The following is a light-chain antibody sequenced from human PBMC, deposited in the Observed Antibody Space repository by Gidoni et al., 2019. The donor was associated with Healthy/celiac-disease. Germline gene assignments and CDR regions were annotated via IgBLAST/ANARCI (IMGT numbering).Light chain of an antibody. CDR1: QGISSY. V-gene: IGKV1-9*01. Sequence: DIQLTQSPSFLSASVGDRVTITCRASQGISSYLAWYQQKPGKAPKLRIYAASTLQGGVPSMFSGSGSGTEFTLTISSLQPEDFATYSCQQLSSSPLTFGPGTKVDIK. CDR2: AAS. CDR3: QQLSSSPLT. J-gene: IGKJ3*01.